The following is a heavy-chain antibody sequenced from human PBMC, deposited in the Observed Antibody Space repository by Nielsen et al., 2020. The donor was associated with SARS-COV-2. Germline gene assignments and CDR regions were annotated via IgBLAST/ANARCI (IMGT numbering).Heavy chain of an antibody. CDR1: GGSISSDGHF. CDR2: IYYSGST. D-gene: IGHD7-27*01. V-gene: IGHV4-31*03. Sequence: SETLSLTCIVSGGSISSDGHFWSWIRQLPGKGLEWIGNIYYSGSTHYNPSFKSRVSLSVDKSKNQFSLELRSVTAADTAVYYCARDCSCGLGSSPSYYFDYWGQGTLVTVSS. CDR3: ARDCSCGLGSSPSYYFDY. J-gene: IGHJ4*02.